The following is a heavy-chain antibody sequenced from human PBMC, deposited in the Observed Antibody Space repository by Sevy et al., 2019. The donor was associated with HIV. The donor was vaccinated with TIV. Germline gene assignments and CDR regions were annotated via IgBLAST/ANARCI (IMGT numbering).Heavy chain of an antibody. D-gene: IGHD2-2*01. CDR3: AKGPHRSTSNPGDYYYYYGMDV. Sequence: GGSLRLSCAASGFTFSSYGMHWVRQAPGNGLEWVAVISYDGSNKYYADSVKGRFTISRDNSKNTLYLQMNGLGAEDTAVYYCAKGPHRSTSNPGDYYYYYGMDVWGQGTAVTVSS. CDR1: GFTFSSYG. V-gene: IGHV3-30*18. J-gene: IGHJ6*02. CDR2: ISYDGSNK.